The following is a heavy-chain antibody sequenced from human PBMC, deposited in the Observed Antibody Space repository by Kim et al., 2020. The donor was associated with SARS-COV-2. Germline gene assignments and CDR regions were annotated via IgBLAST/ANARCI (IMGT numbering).Heavy chain of an antibody. D-gene: IGHD3-22*01. CDR2: IYHSGST. CDR1: GGSISSSNW. Sequence: SETLSLTCAVSGGSISSSNWWSWVRQPPGKGLEWIGEIYHSGSTNYNPSLKSRVTISVDKSKNQFSLNLSSVTAADTAVYYCAREGDSSGYLDYWGQGTLVTVSS. CDR3: AREGDSSGYLDY. J-gene: IGHJ4*02. V-gene: IGHV4-4*02.